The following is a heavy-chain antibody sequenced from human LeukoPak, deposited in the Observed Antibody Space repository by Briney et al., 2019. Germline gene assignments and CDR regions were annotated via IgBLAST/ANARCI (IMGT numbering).Heavy chain of an antibody. J-gene: IGHJ4*02. Sequence: GGSLRLSCVASEFTFSSYWMSWVRQGPGRGLEWVANIKQDGREIYYVDSVKGRFTISRDNAKKSLYLQMNSLRAEDTAVYYCARSYSRFDYWGQGTLVTVSS. D-gene: IGHD6-13*01. CDR3: ARSYSRFDY. CDR1: EFTFSSYW. V-gene: IGHV3-7*01. CDR2: IKQDGREI.